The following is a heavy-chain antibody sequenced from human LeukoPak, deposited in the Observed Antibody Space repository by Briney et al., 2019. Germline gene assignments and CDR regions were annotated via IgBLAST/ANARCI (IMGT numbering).Heavy chain of an antibody. Sequence: PGGSLRLSCVASGFTFSSHWMSWVRRAPGKGLEWVASIKQDGSEKKYVDSVKGRLTISRDNAKNSLYLQMNSLRAEDTAVYYCARGPDIWGQGTMVTVSS. J-gene: IGHJ3*02. CDR2: IKQDGSEK. CDR3: ARGPDI. CDR1: GFTFSSHW. V-gene: IGHV3-7*04.